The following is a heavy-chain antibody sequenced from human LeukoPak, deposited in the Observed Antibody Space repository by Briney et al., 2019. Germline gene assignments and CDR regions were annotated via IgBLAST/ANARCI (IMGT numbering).Heavy chain of an antibody. CDR3: ARGDRSSKVVVAATTSDY. V-gene: IGHV3-20*04. J-gene: IGHJ4*02. D-gene: IGHD2-15*01. CDR2: TNWNGGST. CDR1: GFTFGDYA. Sequence: GGSLRLSCTTSGFTFGDYAMRCFRQAPGKGLKWVSGTNWNGGSTGYAHSVRGRFTISRDTTTNSLYLQIYRLRAQDTAVYYSARGDRSSKVVVAATTSDYWGQGTLVTVSS.